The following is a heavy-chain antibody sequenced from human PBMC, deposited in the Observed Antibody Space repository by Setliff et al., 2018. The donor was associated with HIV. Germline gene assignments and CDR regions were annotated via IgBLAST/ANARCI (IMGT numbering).Heavy chain of an antibody. CDR2: IYYSGDT. Sequence: TLSLTCTVSGGSIRSGAYYWAWIRQHPGKGLEWIGHIYYSGDTHYNPSLKSRLTISIDTSVNQFSLKLSSVTAADTAVYFCARIAWYSESTYGHDLYYFDFWGQGSLVTVS. J-gene: IGHJ4*02. CDR1: GGSIRSGAYY. V-gene: IGHV4-31*03. CDR3: ARIAWYSESTYGHDLYYFDF. D-gene: IGHD5-18*01.